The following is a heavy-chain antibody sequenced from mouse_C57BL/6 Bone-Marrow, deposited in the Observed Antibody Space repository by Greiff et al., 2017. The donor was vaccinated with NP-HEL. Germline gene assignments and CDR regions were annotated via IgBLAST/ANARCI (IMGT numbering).Heavy chain of an antibody. J-gene: IGHJ3*01. D-gene: IGHD3-2*02. CDR2: IDPSDSYT. Sequence: QVQLQQPGAELVRPGTSVKLSCKASGYTFTSYWMHWVKQRPGQGLEWIGVIDPSDSYTNYNQKFKGKAKLTVDTSSSTAYMQLSSLTSEDSAVYYCASRGGWVFAYWGQGTLVTVSA. V-gene: IGHV1-59*01. CDR1: GYTFTSYW. CDR3: ASRGGWVFAY.